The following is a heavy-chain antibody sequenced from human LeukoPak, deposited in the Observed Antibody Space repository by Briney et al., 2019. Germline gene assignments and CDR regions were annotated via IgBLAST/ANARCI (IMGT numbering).Heavy chain of an antibody. V-gene: IGHV4-61*02. CDR3: ARCLDYGDLNRYAFDI. J-gene: IGHJ3*02. CDR1: GGSISSGGYY. CDR2: INTSGST. Sequence: SQTLSLTCTVSGGSISSGGYYWGWIRQPAGKGLEWIGRINTSGSTNYNPSLKSRVTISVDTSKNQFSLNLSSVTAADTAVYYCARCLDYGDLNRYAFDIWGRGTMVTVSS. D-gene: IGHD4-17*01.